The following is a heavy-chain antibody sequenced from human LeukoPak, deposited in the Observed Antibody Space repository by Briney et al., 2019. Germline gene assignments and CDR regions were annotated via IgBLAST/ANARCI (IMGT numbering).Heavy chain of an antibody. CDR2: IIPVFGTA. CDR3: ARARSPSSGYLLRDHNWFDP. V-gene: IGHV1-69*05. Sequence: ASVKVSCKASGGTFNSYAISWVRQAPGQGLEWMGGIIPVFGTANYAQKVQGRVRITTDESTTTAYMELSSLRSEDTAVYYCARARSPSSGYLLRDHNWFDPWGQGTLVTVSS. CDR1: GGTFNSYA. D-gene: IGHD3-22*01. J-gene: IGHJ5*02.